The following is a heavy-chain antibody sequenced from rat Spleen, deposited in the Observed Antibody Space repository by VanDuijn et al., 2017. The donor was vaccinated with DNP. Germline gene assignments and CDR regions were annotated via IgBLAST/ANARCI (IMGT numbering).Heavy chain of an antibody. CDR3: AKGPNYGGWSDYFDY. Sequence: EVKLVESGGGLVQPGNSLKLSCAASGFNFNDYWMGWVRQAPGQGLEWIGQINKDSTTISFSPSLKDKFTISRDNVQNTLYLQMSKVGSEDTAIYYCAKGPNYGGWSDYFDYWGQGVMVTVSS. CDR1: GFNFNDYW. V-gene: IGHV4-2*01. CDR2: INKDSTTI. D-gene: IGHD1-11*01. J-gene: IGHJ2*01.